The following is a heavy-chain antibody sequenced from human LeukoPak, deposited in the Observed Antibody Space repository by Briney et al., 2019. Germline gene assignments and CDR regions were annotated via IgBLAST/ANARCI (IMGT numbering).Heavy chain of an antibody. V-gene: IGHV4-39*01. CDR3: ARLRGGYETLIDY. J-gene: IGHJ4*02. Sequence: SETLSLTCTVSGGSISSSSYYWGWIRQPPGKGLEWIGSIYYSGSTYYNPSLKSRVTISVDTFKNQFSLKLSSVTAADTAVYYCARLRGGYETLIDYWGQGTLVTVSS. CDR2: IYYSGST. D-gene: IGHD3-16*01. CDR1: GGSISSSSYY.